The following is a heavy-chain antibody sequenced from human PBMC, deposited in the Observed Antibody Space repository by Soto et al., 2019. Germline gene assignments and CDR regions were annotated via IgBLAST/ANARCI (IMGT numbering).Heavy chain of an antibody. V-gene: IGHV3-74*01. CDR1: GFTFSSYW. D-gene: IGHD2-15*01. CDR2: INSDGSST. CDR3: ARVLEKCSGGSCYPYYYGMDV. Sequence: GGSLRLSCAASGFTFSSYWMHWVRQAPGKGLVWVSRINSDGSSTSYADSVKGRFTISRDNAKNTLYLQMNSLRAEDTAVYYCARVLEKCSGGSCYPYYYGMDVWGQGTTVTVSS. J-gene: IGHJ6*02.